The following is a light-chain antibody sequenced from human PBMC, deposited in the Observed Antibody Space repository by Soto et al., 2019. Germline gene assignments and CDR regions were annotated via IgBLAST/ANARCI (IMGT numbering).Light chain of an antibody. V-gene: IGKV3-11*01. Sequence: EIVLTQSPASLSLSPGERVTLSCRASQSIGRYLAWYQHIPGQAPRLLIYDASNRATGIPARFSGSGSGTYFTLTISSLEPEDFATYYCQQRANWLTFGGGTKVEIK. J-gene: IGKJ4*01. CDR3: QQRANWLT. CDR2: DAS. CDR1: QSIGRY.